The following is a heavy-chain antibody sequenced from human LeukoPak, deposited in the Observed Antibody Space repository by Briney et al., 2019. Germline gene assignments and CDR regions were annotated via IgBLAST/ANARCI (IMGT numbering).Heavy chain of an antibody. V-gene: IGHV4-4*09. CDR2: IYTSGST. Sequence: SETLSLTCTVSGGSISSYYWSWIRQPPGKGLEWIGYIYTSGSTNYNPSLKSRVTISVDTSKNQFSLKLSSVTAADTAVYYCARRGGNSSPYYYYYMDVWGKGTTVTVSS. D-gene: IGHD4-23*01. J-gene: IGHJ6*03. CDR3: ARRGGNSSPYYYYYMDV. CDR1: GGSISSYY.